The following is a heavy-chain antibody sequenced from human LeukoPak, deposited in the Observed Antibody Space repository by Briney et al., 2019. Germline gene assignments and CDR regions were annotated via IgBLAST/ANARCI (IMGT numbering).Heavy chain of an antibody. J-gene: IGHJ2*01. CDR3: ARRTYFDL. Sequence: SETLSLTCAVYGGSFSGYYWSWIRQPPGKGLEWIGEINHSGSTNYNPSLKSRVTISVDTSKNQFSLKLSSVTAADTAVYYCARRTYFDLWGRGTLVTVSS. V-gene: IGHV4-34*01. CDR2: INHSGST. CDR1: GGSFSGYY.